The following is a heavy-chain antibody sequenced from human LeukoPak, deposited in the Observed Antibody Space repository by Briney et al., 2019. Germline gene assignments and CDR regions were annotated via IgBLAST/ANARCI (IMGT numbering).Heavy chain of an antibody. CDR3: TIVLTGTPVEPIIDF. D-gene: IGHD1-14*01. J-gene: IGHJ4*02. Sequence: GGSLRLSCAASGFTVSTNYMNWVRQAPGKGLEWVGRIKSIGSGGAADYSAPVKGRFTISRDDSKHTFYLQMNSLSTEDTAVYYCTIVLTGTPVEPIIDFWGQGTLVTVSS. CDR1: GFTVSTNY. V-gene: IGHV3-15*01. CDR2: IKSIGSGGAA.